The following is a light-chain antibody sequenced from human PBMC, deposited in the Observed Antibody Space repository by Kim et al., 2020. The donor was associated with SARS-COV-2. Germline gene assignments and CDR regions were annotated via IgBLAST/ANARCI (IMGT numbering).Light chain of an antibody. V-gene: IGKV3-20*01. CDR2: GTS. CDR1: QSFRSGY. Sequence: LSPGESATLSCRASQSFRSGYLAWYQRKPGQAPRLLIYGTSNRATGIPDRFSGSGSGTDFTLTITRLEPEDLAVYYCQQYDTSPCTFGQGTKLEI. J-gene: IGKJ2*02. CDR3: QQYDTSPCT.